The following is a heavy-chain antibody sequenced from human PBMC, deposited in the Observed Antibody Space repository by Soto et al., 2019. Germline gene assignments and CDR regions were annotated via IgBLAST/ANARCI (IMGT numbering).Heavy chain of an antibody. V-gene: IGHV4-30-4*01. D-gene: IGHD3-22*01. Sequence: LSLTCTVSGGSISSGDHYWSWIRQSPGKGLEWIGYIYHSGNTYYNPSLKSRVSISVDTSKNQFSLHLSSVTAADTAVYFCARDQYYYESSGYGSSYGLDVWGQGTTVTVSS. CDR3: ARDQYYYESSGYGSSYGLDV. CDR1: GGSISSGDHY. J-gene: IGHJ6*02. CDR2: IYHSGNT.